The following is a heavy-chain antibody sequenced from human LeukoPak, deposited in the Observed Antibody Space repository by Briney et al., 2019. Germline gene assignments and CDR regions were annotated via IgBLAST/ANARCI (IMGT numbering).Heavy chain of an antibody. D-gene: IGHD3-22*01. CDR1: GYTFTGYY. CDR3: ARPYDSSGYYLGYFDY. V-gene: IGHV1-2*02. CDR2: INPNSGGT. Sequence: ASVKVSCKASGYTFTGYYMHWVRQAPGQGLEWMGWINPNSGGTNYAQKFQGRVTMTRDTSISTAYMELSRLRSDDTAVYYCARPYDSSGYYLGYFDYWGQGTLVTVSS. J-gene: IGHJ4*02.